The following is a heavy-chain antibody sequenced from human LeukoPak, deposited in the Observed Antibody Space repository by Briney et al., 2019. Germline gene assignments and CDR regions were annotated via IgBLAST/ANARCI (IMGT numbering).Heavy chain of an antibody. D-gene: IGHD1-14*01. J-gene: IGHJ4*02. V-gene: IGHV3-49*04. CDR1: GFTFGDYA. Sequence: GGSLRLSCTASGFTFGDYAVSWVRQAPGKGLEWVGFIRSKAYGGTTEYAASVKGRFTISRDDSKSIAYLQMNSLKTEDTAVYYCTRFSITFDYWGQGTLVTVSS. CDR2: IRSKAYGGTT. CDR3: TRFSITFDY.